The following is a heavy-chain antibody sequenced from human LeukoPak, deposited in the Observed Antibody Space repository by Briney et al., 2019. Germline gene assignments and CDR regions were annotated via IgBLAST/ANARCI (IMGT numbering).Heavy chain of an antibody. J-gene: IGHJ5*02. CDR3: ARSKSGTYSWFDP. CDR2: IYYIGST. V-gene: IGHV4-59*08. D-gene: IGHD1-26*01. Sequence: SETLSLTCTVSSGSISNFYWSWIRQPAGKGLEWIGYIYYIGSTNYNPSLKSRVTISIDTSKNQFSLELTSVTAADTAVYYCARSKSGTYSWFDPWGQGTPVTVSS. CDR1: SGSISNFY.